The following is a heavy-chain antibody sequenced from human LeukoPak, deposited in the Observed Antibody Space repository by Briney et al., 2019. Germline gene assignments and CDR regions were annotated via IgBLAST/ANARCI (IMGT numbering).Heavy chain of an antibody. CDR2: IIPIFGTA. CDR3: ARDYRAGYCSGGSCYEYYFDY. V-gene: IGHV1-69*13. D-gene: IGHD2-15*01. CDR1: GGTFSSYA. J-gene: IGHJ4*02. Sequence: SVKVSCKASGGTFSSYAISWVRQAPGQGLEWMGGIIPIFGTANYAQKFQGRVTITADESTSTAYMELSSLRSEDTAVYYCARDYRAGYCSGGSCYEYYFDYWGQGTLVTVSS.